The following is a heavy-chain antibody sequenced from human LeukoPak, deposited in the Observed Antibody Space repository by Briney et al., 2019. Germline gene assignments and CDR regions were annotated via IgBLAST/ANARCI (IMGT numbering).Heavy chain of an antibody. D-gene: IGHD6-19*01. CDR1: GYTFTGHY. CDR2: INPNSGDR. V-gene: IGHV1-2*02. CDR3: AREGWDQRDTAAFDR. J-gene: IGHJ4*02. Sequence: ASMKVSCKASGYTFTGHYMHWARQAPGQGLEWMGWINPNSGDRNSAQKFQGRVTMTRDTSISAVYMELSRLGPDDTAVYYCAREGWDQRDTAAFDRWGQGTLVTVSS.